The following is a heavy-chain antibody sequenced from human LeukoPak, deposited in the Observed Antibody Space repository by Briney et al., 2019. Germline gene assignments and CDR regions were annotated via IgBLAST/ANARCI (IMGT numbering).Heavy chain of an antibody. J-gene: IGHJ3*02. D-gene: IGHD4-17*01. CDR3: ARSPTDYGDYEDAFDI. CDR2: IYYSGST. CDR1: GGSISSSSYY. V-gene: IGHV4-39*07. Sequence: SETLSLTCTVSGGSISSSSYYWGWIRQPPGKGLEWIGSIYYSGSTYYNPSLKSRVTISVDTSKNQFSLKLSSVTAADTAVYYCARSPTDYGDYEDAFDIWGQGTMVTVSS.